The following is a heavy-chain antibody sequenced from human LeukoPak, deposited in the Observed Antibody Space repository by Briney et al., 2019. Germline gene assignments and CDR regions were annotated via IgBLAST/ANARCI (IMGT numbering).Heavy chain of an antibody. D-gene: IGHD2-21*01. CDR2: IHPNSGDT. Sequence: ASVKVSCKTSGFIFTGYYMHWVRLAPGQGLEWMGWIHPNSGDTNYAQKFQGRITMTKDTSISTAYMELSSLRSDDTAIYYCAREVTIGQITIPFDNWGQGTLVAVSS. V-gene: IGHV1-2*02. J-gene: IGHJ1*01. CDR1: GFIFTGYY. CDR3: AREVTIGQITIPFDN.